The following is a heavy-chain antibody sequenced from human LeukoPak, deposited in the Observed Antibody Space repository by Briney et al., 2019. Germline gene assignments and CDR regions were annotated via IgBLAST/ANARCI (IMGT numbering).Heavy chain of an antibody. V-gene: IGHV1-8*03. J-gene: IGHJ6*03. CDR3: ARGLRYYYYMDV. CDR1: GYTFTSYD. CDR2: MNPNSGNT. Sequence: GASVKVSCKASGYTFTSYDINWVRQATGQGLEWMGWMNPNSGNTGYAQKFQGRVTITSNTSISTAYMELSSLRSEDTAVYYCARGLRYYYYMDVWGKGTTVTVSS.